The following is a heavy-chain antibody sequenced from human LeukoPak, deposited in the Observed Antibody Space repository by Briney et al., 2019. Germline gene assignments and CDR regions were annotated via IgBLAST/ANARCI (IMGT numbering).Heavy chain of an antibody. Sequence: GGSLRLSCAASGFTFSSYATSWVRQAPGKGLEWVSAISGSGGSTYYADSVKGRFTISRDNSKNTLYLQMNSLRAEDTAVYYCANLRAAGSDYWGQGTLVTVSS. V-gene: IGHV3-23*01. D-gene: IGHD2-2*01. CDR2: ISGSGGST. J-gene: IGHJ4*02. CDR3: ANLRAAGSDY. CDR1: GFTFSSYA.